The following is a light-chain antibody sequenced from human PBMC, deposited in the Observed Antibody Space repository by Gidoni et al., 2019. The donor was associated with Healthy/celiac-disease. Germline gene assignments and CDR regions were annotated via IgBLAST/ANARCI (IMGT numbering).Light chain of an antibody. CDR1: SSDVGSYNL. Sequence: QSALPQPASVSGSPGQSTTITCTGTSSDVGSYNLVSWYQQHPGKAPKLMIYEGSKRPSGFSNRFSGSKSGNTASLTISGLQAEDQADYYCCSYAGSSTFVLFGGGTKLTVL. J-gene: IGLJ2*01. CDR2: EGS. CDR3: CSYAGSSTFVL. V-gene: IGLV2-23*03.